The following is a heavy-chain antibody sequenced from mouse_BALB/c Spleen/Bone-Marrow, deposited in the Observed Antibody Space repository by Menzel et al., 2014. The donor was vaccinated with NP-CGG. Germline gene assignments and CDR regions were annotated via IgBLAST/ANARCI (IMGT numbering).Heavy chain of an antibody. V-gene: IGHV5-9-2*01. CDR1: GFTLSSYG. J-gene: IGHJ3*01. CDR3: AREGYDYDWFAD. Sequence: DVKLVESGGDLVKPGGSLKLSCAASGFTLSSYGMSWVRQTPEKRLEWVATISGGGSYIYYADNVKGRFIISRDNAKNNLYLQVRSLRSEDTALYYCAREGYDYDWFADWGQGTLVTVSA. CDR2: ISGGGSYI. D-gene: IGHD2-4*01.